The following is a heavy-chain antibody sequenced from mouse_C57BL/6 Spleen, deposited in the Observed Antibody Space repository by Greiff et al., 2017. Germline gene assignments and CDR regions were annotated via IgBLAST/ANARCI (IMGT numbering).Heavy chain of an antibody. D-gene: IGHD1-1*01. CDR1: GFSLTSYG. J-gene: IGHJ4*01. V-gene: IGHV2-2*01. CDR2: IWSGGST. Sequence: VQGVESGPGLVQPSQSLSITCTVSGFSLTSYGVPWVRQSPGKGLEWLGVIWSGGSTDYNAAFISRLSISKDNAKSQVFFKMSSLQADDTAIYYCAYYGSSPYAMDYWGQGTSVTVSS. CDR3: AYYGSSPYAMDY.